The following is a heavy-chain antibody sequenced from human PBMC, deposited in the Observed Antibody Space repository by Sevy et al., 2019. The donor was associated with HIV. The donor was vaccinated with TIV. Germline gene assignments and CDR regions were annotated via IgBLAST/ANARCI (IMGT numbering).Heavy chain of an antibody. Sequence: SENLSLTCAVYGGSFSGYYWNWIRQTPGKGLERIGEINHSGSTNYNPSLKSRVTISVDTSKNQFSLRLNSVTAADMAVYYCARAPPVVVVPGAPSWFDPWGQGTLVTVSS. CDR2: INHSGST. CDR3: ARAPPVVVVPGAPSWFDP. CDR1: GGSFSGYY. J-gene: IGHJ5*02. V-gene: IGHV4-34*01. D-gene: IGHD2-2*01.